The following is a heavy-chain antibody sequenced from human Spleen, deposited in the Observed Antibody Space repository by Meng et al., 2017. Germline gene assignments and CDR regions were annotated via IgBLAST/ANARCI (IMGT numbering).Heavy chain of an antibody. CDR2: INPNSGDT. J-gene: IGHJ4*02. V-gene: IGHV1-2*06. D-gene: IGHD2-15*01. CDR1: GYTFTVYY. Sequence: QVQLVQSGAEVKKPGASVRVSCKASGYTFTVYYLHWVRQAPGQGLEWMGRINPNSGDTNYAQKFQGRATMTRDTSISTAYMELGSLRSDDTAVYYCARAAVSGTFDYWGQGTLVTVSS. CDR3: ARAAVSGTFDY.